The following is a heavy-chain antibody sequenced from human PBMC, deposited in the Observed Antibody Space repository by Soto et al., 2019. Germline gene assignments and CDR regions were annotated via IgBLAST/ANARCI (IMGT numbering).Heavy chain of an antibody. CDR3: AREGHYSNSSGDYYGNWFDP. V-gene: IGHV3-30*04. Sequence: PGGSLRLSFETSGLTFSSYALHWVRQAPGKGLKWVAVVSYDGTYKYYADSVKGRFTISRDNSRNTLYLQMNSLTVEDTAVYYCAREGHYSNSSGDYYGNWFDPWGQGTRVTVSS. CDR1: GLTFSSYA. J-gene: IGHJ5*02. D-gene: IGHD3-22*01. CDR2: VSYDGTYK.